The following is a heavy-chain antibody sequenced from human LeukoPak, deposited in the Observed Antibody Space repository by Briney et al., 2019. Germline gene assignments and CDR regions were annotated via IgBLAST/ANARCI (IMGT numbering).Heavy chain of an antibody. D-gene: IGHD3-10*01. Sequence: GRSLRLSCTASGFTFTNYALHWVRQAPGKGLDWVAVISYGGHNKYYAHSVKGRFTISRDNSRDTLYLQMNSLRAEDTALYYCARDRGSDADYYASGTYYSWGRGTLVTISS. CDR1: GFTFTNYA. CDR3: ARDRGSDADYYASGTYYS. V-gene: IGHV3-30*04. J-gene: IGHJ4*02. CDR2: ISYGGHNK.